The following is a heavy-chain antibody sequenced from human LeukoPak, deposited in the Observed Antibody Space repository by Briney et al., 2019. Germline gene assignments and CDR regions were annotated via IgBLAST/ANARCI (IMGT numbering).Heavy chain of an antibody. J-gene: IGHJ4*02. V-gene: IGHV1-2*02. CDR3: ARVGDQGGTLFDY. CDR1: GYTFTDYY. D-gene: IGHD1-26*01. Sequence: ASVKVSCRASGYTFTDYYMHWVRQAPGQGLEWMGWINPNSGGTNYAQKFQGRVTMTRDTSISTAYMELSRLRSDDTAVYYCARVGDQGGTLFDYWGQGTLVTVSS. CDR2: INPNSGGT.